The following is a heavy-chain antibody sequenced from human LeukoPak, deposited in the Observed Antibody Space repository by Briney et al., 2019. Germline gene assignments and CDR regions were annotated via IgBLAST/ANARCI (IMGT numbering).Heavy chain of an antibody. V-gene: IGHV3-53*01. CDR2: IYSGGST. Sequence: GGSLRLSCAASGFTFSSYAMSWIRQAPGKGLEWVSVIYSGGSTYYADSVKGRFIISRDNSKNTLYLQMNSLRAEDTAVYYCARDWSYWGQGTLVTVSS. D-gene: IGHD3-3*01. CDR1: GFTFSSYA. J-gene: IGHJ4*02. CDR3: ARDWSY.